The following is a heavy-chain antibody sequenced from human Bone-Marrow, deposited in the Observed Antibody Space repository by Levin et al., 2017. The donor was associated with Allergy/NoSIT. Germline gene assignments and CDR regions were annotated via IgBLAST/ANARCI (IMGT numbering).Heavy chain of an antibody. CDR3: ARDLYYYGSGSNSPGHYYYYGMDV. CDR2: ISYDGSNK. J-gene: IGHJ6*02. Sequence: PGGSLRLSCAASGFTFSSYAMHWVRQAPGKGLEWVAVISYDGSNKYYADSVKGRFTISRDNSKNTLYLQMNSLRAEDTAVYYCARDLYYYGSGSNSPGHYYYYGMDVWGQGTTVTVSS. V-gene: IGHV3-30*04. CDR1: GFTFSSYA. D-gene: IGHD3-10*01.